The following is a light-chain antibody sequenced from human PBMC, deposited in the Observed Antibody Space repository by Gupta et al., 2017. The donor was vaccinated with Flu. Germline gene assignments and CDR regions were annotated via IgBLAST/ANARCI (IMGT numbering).Light chain of an antibody. CDR3: GSYTGSANWV. CDR1: CRNIGGYNY. V-gene: IGLV2-14*01. J-gene: IGLJ3*02. CDR2: EVT. Sequence: HSPLPPPSSSSSSPRPSIIISYTGTCRNIGGYNYVPWYQQPPGQAPKRMIYEVTNRPPGVSNRFSGSKSGNTASLTISGRKGKDEADYFGGSYTGSANWVFGGGTKLTVL.